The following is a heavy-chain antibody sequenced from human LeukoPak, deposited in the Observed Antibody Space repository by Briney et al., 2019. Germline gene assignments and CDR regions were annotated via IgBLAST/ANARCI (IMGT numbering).Heavy chain of an antibody. CDR2: ISYDGSNK. CDR3: ARTLPNYFDDDWFDP. CDR1: GFTFSSYA. V-gene: IGHV3-30-3*01. J-gene: IGHJ5*02. D-gene: IGHD2/OR15-2a*01. Sequence: GGSLRLSCAASGFTFSSYAMHWVRQAPGKGLEWVAVISYDGSNKYYADSVKGRFTISRVNSKNTLYLQMNSLRAEDTAVYYCARTLPNYFDDDWFDPWGQGTLVTVSS.